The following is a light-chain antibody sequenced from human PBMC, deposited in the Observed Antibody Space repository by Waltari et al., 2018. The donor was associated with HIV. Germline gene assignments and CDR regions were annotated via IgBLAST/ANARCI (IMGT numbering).Light chain of an antibody. CDR1: SSNIASHS. J-gene: IGLJ3*02. V-gene: IGLV1-51*02. CDR2: ENH. Sequence: QSVLTQPPSLSAAPGQQVTISCSGTSSNIASHSVSLYQQFPGTAPKLLIFENHKRPSGISDRFSGSKSGTSATLGIIGLQTGDEADYYCGTWDSNLSVGTFGGGTKLTVL. CDR3: GTWDSNLSVGT.